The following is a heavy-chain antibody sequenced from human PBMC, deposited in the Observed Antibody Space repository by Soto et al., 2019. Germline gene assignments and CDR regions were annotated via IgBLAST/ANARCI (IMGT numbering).Heavy chain of an antibody. CDR3: ARDKFVWSGYFSHGPFDA. D-gene: IGHD3-3*01. Sequence: PGGSLRLSCAASGFTFSSYWMHWVRQAPGKGLVWVSRINSDGSSTSYADSVEGRFTISRDNSKNTLYLQMSSLRAEDTAVYFCARDKFVWSGYFSHGPFDAWGQGTLVTVSS. CDR1: GFTFSSYW. J-gene: IGHJ5*02. V-gene: IGHV3-74*01. CDR2: INSDGSST.